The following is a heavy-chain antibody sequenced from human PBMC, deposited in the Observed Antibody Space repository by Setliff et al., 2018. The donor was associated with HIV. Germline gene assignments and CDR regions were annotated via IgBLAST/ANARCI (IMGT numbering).Heavy chain of an antibody. CDR1: GFTFSRYP. V-gene: IGHV3-23*01. CDR3: ADSPPAPYSYGYHNGM. Sequence: PGGSLRLSCAASGFTFSRYPMSWVRQAPGKGLEWVSSLSEGGYDTYYADSVKGRFTISRDNSKNTLYLQMNSLRAEDTAVYYCADSPPAPYSYGYHNGMWGRGTLVTVSS. CDR2: LSEGGYDT. D-gene: IGHD5-18*01. J-gene: IGHJ2*01.